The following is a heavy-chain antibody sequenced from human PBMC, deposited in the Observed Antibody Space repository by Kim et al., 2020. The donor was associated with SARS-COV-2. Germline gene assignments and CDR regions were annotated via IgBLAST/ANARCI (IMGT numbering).Heavy chain of an antibody. J-gene: IGHJ4*02. CDR2: ISYDGSNK. D-gene: IGHD6-19*01. Sequence: GGSLRLSCAASGFTFSSYGMHWVRQAPGKGLEWVAVISYDGSNKYYADSVKGRFTISRDNSKNTLYLQMNSLRAEDTAVYYCAISSGWYAWGQGTLVTVSS. V-gene: IGHV3-33*05. CDR3: AISSGWYA. CDR1: GFTFSSYG.